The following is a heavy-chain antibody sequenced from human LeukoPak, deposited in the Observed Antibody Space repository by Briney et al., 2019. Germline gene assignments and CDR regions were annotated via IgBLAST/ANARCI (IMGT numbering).Heavy chain of an antibody. J-gene: IGHJ4*02. D-gene: IGHD1-1*01. Sequence: ASVKVSCKASGYTFTSYYMHWVRQAPGQGLEWMGIINPSGGSTSYAQKSQGRVTMTRDTSTSTVYMELSSLRSEDTAVYYCARDPTGTASRGRYFDYWGQGTLVTVSS. CDR1: GYTFTSYY. CDR2: INPSGGST. CDR3: ARDPTGTASRGRYFDY. V-gene: IGHV1-46*01.